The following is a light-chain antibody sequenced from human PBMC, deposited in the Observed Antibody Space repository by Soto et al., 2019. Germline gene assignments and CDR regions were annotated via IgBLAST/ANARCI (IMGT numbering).Light chain of an antibody. CDR2: DFS. CDR3: SSYTSSSTLV. CDR1: RSDVGGYNY. V-gene: IGLV2-14*01. Sequence: QSVLTQPASVSGSPGQSXTISCTGTRSDVGGYNYVSWYQQHPGKVPKLMIFDFSSRPSGVSNRFSGSKSGNTASLTISGLQAEDEADYSCSSYTSSSTLVFGTGTKVTVL. J-gene: IGLJ1*01.